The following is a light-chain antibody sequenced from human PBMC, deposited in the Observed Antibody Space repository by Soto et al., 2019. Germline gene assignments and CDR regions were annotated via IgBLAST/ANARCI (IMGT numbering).Light chain of an antibody. CDR2: SAS. Sequence: DIHMTQSPSSRSAAVGDRVTITCRPSQTSSSYLDWYQQKPGKAAKLLIYSASSLQSGVPSRFSGSGSGTDFTLTISSLQPEDSATYSCQQSHSRPSWTFGQGTKV. J-gene: IGKJ1*01. CDR3: QQSHSRPSWT. CDR1: QTSSSY. V-gene: IGKV1-39*01.